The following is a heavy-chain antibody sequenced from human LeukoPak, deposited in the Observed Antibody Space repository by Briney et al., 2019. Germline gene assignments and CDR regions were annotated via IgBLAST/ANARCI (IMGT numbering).Heavy chain of an antibody. D-gene: IGHD3-16*01. CDR2: IYYSGST. V-gene: IGHV4-59*01. J-gene: IGHJ6*02. CDR1: DDSISSYY. Sequence: SETLSLTCTVSDDSISSYYWIWIRQPPGKGLEWIGYIYYSGSTNYNPSLKSRVTISQDTSKNQFSLKLSSVTAADTAVYYCARGLGSGYYYGMDVWGQGTTVTVSS. CDR3: ARGLGSGYYYGMDV.